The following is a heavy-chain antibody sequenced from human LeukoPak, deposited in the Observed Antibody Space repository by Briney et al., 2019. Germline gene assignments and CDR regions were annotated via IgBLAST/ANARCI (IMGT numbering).Heavy chain of an antibody. Sequence: SETLSLTCTVSGGFVSRHYWSWIRQPPGKGLEWIGYIFSSGSASTTSTSYNPSFQSRVTISDDAPKNQFSLTVNSVTTADTAMYYWARQAPYHENQFFDYWGQGILVTVSS. D-gene: IGHD1-14*01. CDR3: ARQAPYHENQFFDY. CDR1: GGFVSRHY. J-gene: IGHJ4*02. CDR2: IFSSGSASTTST. V-gene: IGHV4-4*09.